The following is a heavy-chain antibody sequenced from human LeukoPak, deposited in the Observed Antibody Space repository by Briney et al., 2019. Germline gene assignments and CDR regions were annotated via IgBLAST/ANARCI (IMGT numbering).Heavy chain of an antibody. V-gene: IGHV1-18*01. D-gene: IGHD2-21*01. CDR2: ISAYNGNT. Sequence: GASVKVSCKASGYTFTTYAISWVRQAPGQGLEWMGWISAYNGNTNYAQKLQGRVTMTTDTSTSTAYMELRSLRSDDTAVYYCARVTQKGDNHAFDIWGQGTMVTVSS. J-gene: IGHJ3*02. CDR3: ARVTQKGDNHAFDI. CDR1: GYTFTTYA.